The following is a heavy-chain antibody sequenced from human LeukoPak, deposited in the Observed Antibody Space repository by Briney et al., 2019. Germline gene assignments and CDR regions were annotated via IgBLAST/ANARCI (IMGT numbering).Heavy chain of an antibody. D-gene: IGHD3-10*01. CDR1: GGSTSSYY. CDR2: IYYSGST. CDR3: ARSHSTTAYYYGSGRNYYGMDV. V-gene: IGHV4-59*01. J-gene: IGHJ6*02. Sequence: PSETLSLTCTVSGGSTSSYYWSWIRQPPGKGLEWIGYIYYSGSTNYNPSLKSRVTISVDTSKNQFSLKLSSVTAADTAVYYCARSHSTTAYYYGSGRNYYGMDVWGQGTTVTVSS.